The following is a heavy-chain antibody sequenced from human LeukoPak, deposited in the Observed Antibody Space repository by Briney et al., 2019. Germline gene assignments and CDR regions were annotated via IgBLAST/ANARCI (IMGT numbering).Heavy chain of an antibody. V-gene: IGHV1-18*01. CDR3: ARAGANFQNWFDP. J-gene: IGHJ5*02. CDR2: ISANSGNT. CDR1: GYTFTNYG. D-gene: IGHD1-1*01. Sequence: ASVKVSCKISGYTFTNYGISWLRQAPGQGLEWMGWISANSGNTNHAQSFQGRITLTRDTSTSTVYMELRSLRSDDTAVYYCARAGANFQNWFDPWGQGTLVTVSS.